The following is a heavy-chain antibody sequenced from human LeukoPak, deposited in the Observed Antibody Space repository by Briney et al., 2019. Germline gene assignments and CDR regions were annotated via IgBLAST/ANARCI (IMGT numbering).Heavy chain of an antibody. CDR3: ARDIGPAAGTPNWFDP. Sequence: ASVKASCKASGYTFTRYYMHWVRQAPGQGLEWMGWIKPNSGGTNYAQKFQGRVTMTRDTSISTAYMELSRLRSDDTAVYYCARDIGPAAGTPNWFDPWGQGTLVTVSS. CDR1: GYTFTRYY. J-gene: IGHJ5*02. D-gene: IGHD6-13*01. V-gene: IGHV1-2*02. CDR2: IKPNSGGT.